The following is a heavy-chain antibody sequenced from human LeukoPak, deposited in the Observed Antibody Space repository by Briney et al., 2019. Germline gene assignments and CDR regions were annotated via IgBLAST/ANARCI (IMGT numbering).Heavy chain of an antibody. V-gene: IGHV3-21*01. D-gene: IGHD1-26*01. CDR1: GFTFSSYS. J-gene: IGHJ4*02. Sequence: GGSLRLSCAASGFTFSSYSMNWVRQAPGKGLEWVLSISSSSSYIYYADSVKGRFTISRDNAKNSLYLQMNSLRAEDTAVYYCASSGSYRFDYWGQGTLVTVSS. CDR2: ISSSSSYI. CDR3: ASSGSYRFDY.